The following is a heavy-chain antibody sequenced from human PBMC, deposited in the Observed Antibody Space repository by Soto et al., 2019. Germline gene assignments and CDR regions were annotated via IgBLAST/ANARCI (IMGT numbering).Heavy chain of an antibody. CDR1: GFTFSDYY. CDR3: ARDFPEPATVIYYYYYMDV. CDR2: ISSSGSTI. J-gene: IGHJ6*03. V-gene: IGHV3-11*01. D-gene: IGHD4-17*01. Sequence: QVQLVESGGGLVQPGGSLRLSCAASGFTFSDYYMSWIRQAPGKGLEWVSYISSSGSTIYYADSVKGRFTISRDNAKNSLYLQMNSLRAEDTAVYYCARDFPEPATVIYYYYYMDVWGKGTTVTVSS.